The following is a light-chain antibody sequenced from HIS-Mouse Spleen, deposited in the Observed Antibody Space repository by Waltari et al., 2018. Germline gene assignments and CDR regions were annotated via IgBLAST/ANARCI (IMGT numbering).Light chain of an antibody. CDR1: SSDVGHYNL. CDR3: CSYAGSSTWV. J-gene: IGLJ3*02. CDR2: EGS. V-gene: IGLV2-23*01. Sequence: QSALTQPASVSGSPGQSITISCTGTSSDVGHYNLVSWYQQHPGKAPKLMIYEGSKRPSGVSNRFSGSKSGNTASLTISGLQAEDEADYYCCSYAGSSTWVFGGGTKLTVL.